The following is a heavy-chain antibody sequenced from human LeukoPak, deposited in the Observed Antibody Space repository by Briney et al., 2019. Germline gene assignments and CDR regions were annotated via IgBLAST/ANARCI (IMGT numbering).Heavy chain of an antibody. Sequence: PSETLSLTCTVSGGSISSYYWSWIRQPPGKGLEWIGYIYTSGSTNYNPSLKGRVTISVDTSKNQFSLKLSSVTAADTAVYYCASQRVATYENGDAFDIWGQGTMVTVSS. CDR1: GGSISSYY. D-gene: IGHD1-26*01. V-gene: IGHV4-4*09. CDR2: IYTSGST. CDR3: ASQRVATYENGDAFDI. J-gene: IGHJ3*02.